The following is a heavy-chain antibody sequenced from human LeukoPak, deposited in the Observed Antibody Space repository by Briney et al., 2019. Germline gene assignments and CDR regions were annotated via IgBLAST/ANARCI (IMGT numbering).Heavy chain of an antibody. CDR1: GGSISSYY. CDR2: IYYNGGT. J-gene: IGHJ5*02. V-gene: IGHV4-59*01. D-gene: IGHD2-2*01. Sequence: SETLSLTCTVSGGSISSYYWSWIRQPPGKGLEWIGYIYYNGGTTYNPSLKSRVTISMDTSKNQFSLNLSSVTAADTAVYYCARDRYQNWFDPWGQGTLVTVSS. CDR3: ARDRYQNWFDP.